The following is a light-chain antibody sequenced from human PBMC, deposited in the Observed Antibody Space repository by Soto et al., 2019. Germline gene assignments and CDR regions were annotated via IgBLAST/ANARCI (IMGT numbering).Light chain of an antibody. CDR3: QQYNNCPPWT. CDR1: QSVSSN. Sequence: EIVMTQSPATLSVSPGDRATLSCRASQSVSSNLAWFQQKPGQAPRLLIYGASTRATGIPARFSGSGSGTEFTLTISSLQSEDFAVYYCQQYNNCPPWTFGQGTKVEIK. J-gene: IGKJ1*01. CDR2: GAS. V-gene: IGKV3-15*01.